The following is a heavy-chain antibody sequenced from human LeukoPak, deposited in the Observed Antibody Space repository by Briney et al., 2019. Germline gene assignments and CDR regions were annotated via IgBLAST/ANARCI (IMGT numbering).Heavy chain of an antibody. D-gene: IGHD1-26*01. V-gene: IGHV3-30-3*01. CDR3: ARDGGSGSYPKYYFDY. CDR2: ISYDGSNK. Sequence: PGGSLRLSCAASGFTFSSYAMHWVRQAPGKGLEWVAVISYDGSNKYYADSVKGRFTISRDNSKNTLYLQMNSLRAEDTAVYYCARDGGSGSYPKYYFDYWGQGTLVTVSS. J-gene: IGHJ4*02. CDR1: GFTFSSYA.